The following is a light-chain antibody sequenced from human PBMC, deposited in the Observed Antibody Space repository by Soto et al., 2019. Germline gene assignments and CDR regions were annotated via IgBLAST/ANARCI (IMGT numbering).Light chain of an antibody. CDR3: QQYSNWPPEYT. J-gene: IGKJ2*01. Sequence: EIVMTQSPVTLSVSPGDRATLSCRASQSVSSNLAWYQQKPGQAPRLLIYGASTRATGFPARFSGSGSGTEFTLIISSLQSEDFAVYYCQQYSNWPPEYTFGQGTKLEIK. V-gene: IGKV3-15*01. CDR1: QSVSSN. CDR2: GAS.